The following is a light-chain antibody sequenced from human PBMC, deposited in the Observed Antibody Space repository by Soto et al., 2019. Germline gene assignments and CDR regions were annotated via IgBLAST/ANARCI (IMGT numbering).Light chain of an antibody. CDR1: QSVSSYY. CDR2: GAS. J-gene: IGKJ1*01. Sequence: PGETATLSCRASQSVSSYYFAWYQQKPGQPPRLLVYGASTRATGIPDRFSGSGSGTDFTLTISRLEPEDFAVYYCHQYGASPRTFGQGTKVEVK. CDR3: HQYGASPRT. V-gene: IGKV3-20*01.